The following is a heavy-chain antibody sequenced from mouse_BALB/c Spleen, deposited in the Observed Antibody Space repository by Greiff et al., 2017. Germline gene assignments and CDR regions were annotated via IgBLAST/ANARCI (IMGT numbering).Heavy chain of an antibody. D-gene: IGHD3-3*01. J-gene: IGHJ2*01. CDR1: GFAFSSYD. V-gene: IGHV5-12-1*01. CDR3: ARRDFYYFDY. CDR2: ISSGGGST. Sequence: EVMLVESGGGLVKPGGSLKLSCAASGFAFSSYDMSWVRQTPEKRLEWVAYISSGGGSTYYPDTVKGRFTISRDNAKNTLYLQMSSLKSEDTAMYYCARRDFYYFDYWGQGTTLTVSS.